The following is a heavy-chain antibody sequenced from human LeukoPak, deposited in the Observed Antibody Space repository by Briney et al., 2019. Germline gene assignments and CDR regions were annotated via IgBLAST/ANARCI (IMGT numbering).Heavy chain of an antibody. CDR3: ARDYNNWYFDL. D-gene: IGHD5-24*01. J-gene: IGHJ2*01. Sequence: SETLSLTWDVSGDSMRSYYWSWIRQPAGKGLEWLGRIYPSGSANYNPSLKSRGTMSVDTSKNQFSLRLSSVTAADTAVYFCARDYNNWYFDLWGRGTLVTVSS. CDR1: GDSMRSYY. V-gene: IGHV4-4*07. CDR2: IYPSGSA.